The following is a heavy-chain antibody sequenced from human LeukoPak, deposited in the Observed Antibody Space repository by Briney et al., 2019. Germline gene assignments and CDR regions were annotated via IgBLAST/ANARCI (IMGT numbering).Heavy chain of an antibody. CDR2: TYYRSKWYN. CDR1: GDSVSSNTAA. Sequence: PSQTLSLTCDISGDSVSSNTAAWNWIRQSPSRGLEWLGRTYYRSKWYNNYAVSVKSRITINSDSSKNQFSLKLSSVTAADTAVYYCARLLLWFGESWYFDLWGRGTLVTVSS. V-gene: IGHV6-1*01. CDR3: ARLLLWFGESWYFDL. J-gene: IGHJ2*01. D-gene: IGHD3-10*01.